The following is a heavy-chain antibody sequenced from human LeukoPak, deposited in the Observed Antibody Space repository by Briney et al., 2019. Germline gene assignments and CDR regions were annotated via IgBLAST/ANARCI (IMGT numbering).Heavy chain of an antibody. J-gene: IGHJ4*02. CDR1: GGTFSSYA. CDR2: IIPIFGTA. CDR3: ARVNNRDPYYFDY. Sequence: SVKVSCKASGGTFSSYAISWVRQAPGQGLEWMGGIIPIFGTANYAQKFQGRVTITADESTSTAYMELSSLRSEDTAVYYCARVNNRDPYYFDYWGQGTLVTVSS. V-gene: IGHV1-69*13. D-gene: IGHD2-21*02.